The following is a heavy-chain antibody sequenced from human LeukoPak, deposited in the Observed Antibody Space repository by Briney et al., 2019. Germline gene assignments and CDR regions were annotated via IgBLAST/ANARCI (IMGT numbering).Heavy chain of an antibody. Sequence: SVKVSCKASGGTFSSYAISWVRQAPGQGLEWMGGIIPIFGTANYAQKFQGRVTITADESTSTAYMELSSLRSEDTAVYYCARGDFISSRDYLFFFDYWGQGSLVTVSS. CDR1: GGTFSSYA. CDR2: IIPIFGTA. D-gene: IGHD3-16*01. J-gene: IGHJ4*01. CDR3: ARGDFISSRDYLFFFDY. V-gene: IGHV1-69*01.